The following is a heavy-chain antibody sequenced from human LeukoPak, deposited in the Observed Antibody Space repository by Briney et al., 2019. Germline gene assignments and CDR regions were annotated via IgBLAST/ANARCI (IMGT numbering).Heavy chain of an antibody. J-gene: IGHJ4*02. Sequence: PSGTLSLTCAVSGGSISSSNWWSWVRQSPEKGLEWIGEIYHSGSTNYNPSLKSRITISVDKSKNQFSLKLSSVTAADTAVYYCATTTSRTRKGLDNWGQGTLVTVSS. CDR3: ATTTSRTRKGLDN. CDR1: GGSISSSNW. V-gene: IGHV4-4*02. CDR2: IYHSGST. D-gene: IGHD1-1*01.